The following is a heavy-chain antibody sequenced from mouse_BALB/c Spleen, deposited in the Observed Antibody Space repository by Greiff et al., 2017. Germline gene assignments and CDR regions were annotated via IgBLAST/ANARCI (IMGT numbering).Heavy chain of an antibody. CDR3: ARDWESWFAY. V-gene: IGHV3-6*02. CDR1: GYSITSGYY. D-gene: IGHD4-1*01. CDR2: ISYDGSN. Sequence: EVQLVESGPGLVKPSQSLSLTCSVTGYSITSGYYWNWIRQFPGNKLEWMGYISYDGSNNYNPSLKNRISITRDTSKNQFFLKLNSVTTEDTATYYCARDWESWFAYWGQGTLVTVSA. J-gene: IGHJ3*01.